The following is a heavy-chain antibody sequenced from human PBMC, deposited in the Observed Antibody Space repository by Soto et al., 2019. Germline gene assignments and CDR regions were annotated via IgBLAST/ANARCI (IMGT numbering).Heavy chain of an antibody. J-gene: IGHJ6*02. D-gene: IGHD2-2*01. CDR1: GYSFTKYG. Sequence: QVQLVQSGTEVKKPGASVKVSCKTSGYSFTKYGLHWVRQAPGQRLEWMGWINPGNGDTKYSQKIQGRVTITRDTTAPTAYMELESMRSEDSAVFYCARTDCSSTSCYNYYYYGLDVWGQDTKVTVSS. CDR2: INPGNGDT. CDR3: ARTDCSSTSCYNYYYYGLDV. V-gene: IGHV1-3*01.